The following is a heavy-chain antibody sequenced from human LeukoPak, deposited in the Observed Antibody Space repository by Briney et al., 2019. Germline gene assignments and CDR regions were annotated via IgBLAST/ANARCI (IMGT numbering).Heavy chain of an antibody. CDR1: GYTFTSYG. D-gene: IGHD3-22*01. CDR3: ARVDLAWDSSGYFRAASDY. CDR2: VSAYNGRT. J-gene: IGHJ4*02. V-gene: IGHV1-18*01. Sequence: GASVKVSCKASGYTFTSYGISWVRQAPGQGLEWMGWVSAYNGRTDYEQKFQGRVTMTTDTPTSTGYMELRSLTSDDTAVYYCARVDLAWDSSGYFRAASDYWGQGTLVIVSS.